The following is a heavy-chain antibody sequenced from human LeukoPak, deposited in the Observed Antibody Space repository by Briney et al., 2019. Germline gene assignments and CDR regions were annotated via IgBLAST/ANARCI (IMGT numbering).Heavy chain of an antibody. CDR1: GYSFTTYW. D-gene: IGHD1-1*01. CDR2: IYPGDSDT. Sequence: GESLKISCKGSGYSFTTYWIGWVRQMPGKGLEWMGIIYPGDSDTRYSPSFQGQVTISADKSISTAYLQWSSLKASDTAIYHCASPVGSTTFDYWGQGTLVTVSS. CDR3: ASPVGSTTFDY. J-gene: IGHJ4*02. V-gene: IGHV5-51*01.